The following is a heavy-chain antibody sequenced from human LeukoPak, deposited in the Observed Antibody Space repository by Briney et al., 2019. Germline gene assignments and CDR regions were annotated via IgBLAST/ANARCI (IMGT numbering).Heavy chain of an antibody. CDR2: ISSSSSTI. CDR3: ARDREGHGMDV. D-gene: IGHD3-10*01. V-gene: IGHV3-48*04. CDR1: GFTFSSYS. J-gene: IGHJ6*02. Sequence: GGSLRLSCAASGFTFSSYSMNWVRQAPGKGLEWVSYISSSSSTIYYADSVKGRFTISRDNAKNSLHLQMNSLRAEDTAVYYCARDREGHGMDVWGQGTTVTVSS.